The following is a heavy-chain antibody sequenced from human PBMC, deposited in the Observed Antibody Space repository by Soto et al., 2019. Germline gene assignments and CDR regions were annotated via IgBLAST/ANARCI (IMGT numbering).Heavy chain of an antibody. CDR1: SGSISSSNW. Sequence: QVQLQESGPGLVKPSGTLSLTCAVSSGSISSSNWWSWVRQPPGKGLEWIGEIYHSGSTNYNPSLKSRVTISVDKSKNQFSLKLSSVTAADTAVYYCARDLITMVRGVIINTFDYWGQGTLVTVSS. CDR2: IYHSGST. CDR3: ARDLITMVRGVIINTFDY. V-gene: IGHV4-4*02. D-gene: IGHD3-10*01. J-gene: IGHJ4*02.